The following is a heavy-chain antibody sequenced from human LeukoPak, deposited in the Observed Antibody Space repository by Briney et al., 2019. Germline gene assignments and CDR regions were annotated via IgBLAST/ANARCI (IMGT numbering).Heavy chain of an antibody. CDR1: GYTFTSYD. J-gene: IGHJ4*02. Sequence: ASVKVSYKASGYTFTSYDINWVRQATGQGLEWMGWMNPNSGNTGYAQKFQGRVTMTRNTSISTAYMELSSLRSEDTAVYYCAGNSGSYHELDYWGQGTLVTVSS. V-gene: IGHV1-8*01. D-gene: IGHD1-26*01. CDR2: MNPNSGNT. CDR3: AGNSGSYHELDY.